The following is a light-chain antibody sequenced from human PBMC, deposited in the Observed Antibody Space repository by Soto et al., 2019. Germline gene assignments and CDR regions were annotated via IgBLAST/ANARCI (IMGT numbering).Light chain of an antibody. J-gene: IGLJ2*01. V-gene: IGLV1-40*01. CDR2: GNS. CDR3: QSYDSSLSGSV. Sequence: QSVLTQPPSVSGAPGQRVTISCTGSSSNIGAGYDVHWYQHLPGTAPKLLIYGNSNRPSGVPDRFSGSKSGTPASLAITGLQAEDEADYYCQSYDSSLSGSVFGGGTKVTVL. CDR1: SSNIGAGYD.